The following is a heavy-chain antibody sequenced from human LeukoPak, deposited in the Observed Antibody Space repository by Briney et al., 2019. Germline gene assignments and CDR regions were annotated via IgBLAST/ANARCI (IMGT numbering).Heavy chain of an antibody. D-gene: IGHD6-19*01. Sequence: GRSLRLSCAASGFTFDDYAMHWVRQAPGKGLERVSGISWNSGSIGYADSVKGRFTISRDNAKNSLYPQMNSLRAEDTALYYCAKDSGSGWYESNWFDPWGQGTLVTVSS. CDR1: GFTFDDYA. J-gene: IGHJ5*02. V-gene: IGHV3-9*01. CDR2: ISWNSGSI. CDR3: AKDSGSGWYESNWFDP.